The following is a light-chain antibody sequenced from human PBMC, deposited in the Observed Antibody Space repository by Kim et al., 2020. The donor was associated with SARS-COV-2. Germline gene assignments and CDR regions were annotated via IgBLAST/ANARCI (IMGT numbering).Light chain of an antibody. V-gene: IGLV3-1*01. J-gene: IGLJ1*01. CDR1: KVGDKY. CDR3: QTWDNSTVV. CDR2: QDN. Sequence: SYELTQPPSVSVSPGQTATITCSGDKVGDKYACWYQQKPGRSPVLVISQDNKRPSGIPERFSGSNSGNTATLTISGTQAMDEADYYCQTWDNSTVVFGTG.